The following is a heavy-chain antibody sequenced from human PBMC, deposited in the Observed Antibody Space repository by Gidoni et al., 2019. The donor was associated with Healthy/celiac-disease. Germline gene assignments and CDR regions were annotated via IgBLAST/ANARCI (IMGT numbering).Heavy chain of an antibody. J-gene: IGHJ4*02. CDR1: GFTFSSYS. CDR2: ISSSISYI. CDR3: AREAVYYDYVWGSYRPGAFDY. V-gene: IGHV3-21*01. Sequence: EVQLVESGGGLVKPGGSLRLSCAASGFTFSSYSMNWVRQAPGKGLEWVSSISSSISYIYYADSVKGRFTISRDNAKNSLYLQMNSLRAEDTAVYYCAREAVYYDYVWGSYRPGAFDYWGQGTLVTVSS. D-gene: IGHD3-16*02.